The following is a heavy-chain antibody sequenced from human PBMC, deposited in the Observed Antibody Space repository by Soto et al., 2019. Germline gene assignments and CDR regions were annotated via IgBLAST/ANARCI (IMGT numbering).Heavy chain of an antibody. J-gene: IGHJ4*02. CDR1: GYTFTSYG. V-gene: IGHV1-18*01. D-gene: IGHD3-3*01. Sequence: HVQLVQSGAEVKEPGASVKVSCKASGYTFTSYGISWVRQAPGQGLEWMGWISAYTGDTDYAQNFQGRVTLTTDPSTTTAYMALRSLTSDDTAVYYCARSTPFWNGWEPSDYWGQGTLVTVSS. CDR2: ISAYTGDT. CDR3: ARSTPFWNGWEPSDY.